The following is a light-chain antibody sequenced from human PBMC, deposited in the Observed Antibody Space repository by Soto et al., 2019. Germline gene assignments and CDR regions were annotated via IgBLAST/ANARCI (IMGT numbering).Light chain of an antibody. Sequence: QSVLTQPASVSGSPGQSITISCTGTSGDIVSYNRVSWYQQHPGKAPKLIIYEVTDRPSGVSNRFSGSKSGNTASLTISGLQAEDEADYYCSSYTNINTRACVFGTGTKVTVL. CDR1: SGDIVSYNR. J-gene: IGLJ1*01. CDR3: SSYTNINTRACV. CDR2: EVT. V-gene: IGLV2-14*01.